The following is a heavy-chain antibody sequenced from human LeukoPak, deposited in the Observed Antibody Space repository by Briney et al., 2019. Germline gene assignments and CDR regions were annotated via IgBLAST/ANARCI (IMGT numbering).Heavy chain of an antibody. CDR3: ARDLSGSGWYYFDY. Sequence: ASVKVSCKASGYTFTSYGISWVRQAPGQGLEWMGWISAYNGNTNYAQKLQGRVTMTTDTSTSTAYMELRSLRSDDTAVYYCARDLSGSGWYYFDYWGQGTLVTVSS. CDR1: GYTFTSYG. CDR2: ISAYNGNT. J-gene: IGHJ4*02. V-gene: IGHV1-18*01. D-gene: IGHD6-19*01.